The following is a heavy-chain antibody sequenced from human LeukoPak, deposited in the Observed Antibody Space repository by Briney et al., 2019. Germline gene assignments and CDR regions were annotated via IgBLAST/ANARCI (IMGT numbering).Heavy chain of an antibody. CDR3: IRQLNDAFDI. V-gene: IGHV3-73*01. CDR1: GFTLSSYW. CDR2: IRSKTNSYAT. Sequence: GGSLRLSCTASGFTLSSYWMSWVRRASGKGLEWVGRIRSKTNSYATAYAASVNGRFSISRDDSKNMAYLQMNSLRTEDTAVYYCIRQLNDAFDIWGEGTMVTVSS. J-gene: IGHJ3*02.